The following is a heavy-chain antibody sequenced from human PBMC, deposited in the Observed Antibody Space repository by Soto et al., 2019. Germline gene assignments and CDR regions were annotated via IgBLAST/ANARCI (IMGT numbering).Heavy chain of an antibody. D-gene: IGHD3-3*01. CDR1: GGTFSSYA. CDR2: IIPIFGTA. CDR3: ASLGGAVWSGYSTGNYYYGMDV. Sequence: QVQLVQSGAEVKKPGSSVKVSCKASGGTFSSYAISWVRQAPGQGLEWMGGIIPIFGTANYAQKFQGRVTITADESTSTAYMELSSLRSEDTAVYYCASLGGAVWSGYSTGNYYYGMDVWGQGTTVTVSS. V-gene: IGHV1-69*01. J-gene: IGHJ6*02.